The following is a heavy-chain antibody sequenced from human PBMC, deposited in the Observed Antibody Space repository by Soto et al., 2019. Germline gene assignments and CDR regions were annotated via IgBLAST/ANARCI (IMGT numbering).Heavy chain of an antibody. D-gene: IGHD6-13*01. J-gene: IGHJ4*02. CDR3: AKVEAAAVLFDY. CDR1: GFTFSSYA. CDR2: ISGSGGST. V-gene: IGHV3-23*01. Sequence: EVPLLESGGGLVQPGGSLRLSCAASGFTFSSYAMSWVRQAPGKGLEWVSAISGSGGSTYYADSVKGRFTISRDNSKNTLYLQMNSLRAEDTAVYYCAKVEAAAVLFDYWGQGTLVTVSS.